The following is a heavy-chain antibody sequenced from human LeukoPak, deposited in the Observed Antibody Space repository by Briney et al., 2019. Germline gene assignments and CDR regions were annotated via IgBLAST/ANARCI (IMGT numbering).Heavy chain of an antibody. J-gene: IGHJ4*02. D-gene: IGHD3-10*01. CDR2: ISSRGSTI. CDR1: GFTFSVYY. Sequence: GGSLRLSCAVSGFTFSVYYMSWIRHAPGEGLEWVSYISSRGSTIYYADSGKGRFTISRANAKTSLYLQMNSLRAEDTAVYYCARVLVREWFGDTISDYWGQGTLVTVSS. V-gene: IGHV3-11*01. CDR3: ARVLVREWFGDTISDY.